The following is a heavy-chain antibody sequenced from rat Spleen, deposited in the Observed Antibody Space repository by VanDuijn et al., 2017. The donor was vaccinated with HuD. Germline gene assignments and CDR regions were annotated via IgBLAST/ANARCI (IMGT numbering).Heavy chain of an antibody. CDR3: VKEANYGGLMDA. J-gene: IGHJ4*01. CDR2: ISPSGGRT. D-gene: IGHD1-11*01. Sequence: EVHLVESGGGLVQPGRSMKLSCAASGFTFSDYYMAWVRQAPKKGLEWVASISPSGGRTNYRDSVKGRFTISRENAENTVYLQMNSLRSEDTATYYCVKEANYGGLMDAWGQGASVTVSS. V-gene: IGHV5-25*01. CDR1: GFTFSDYY.